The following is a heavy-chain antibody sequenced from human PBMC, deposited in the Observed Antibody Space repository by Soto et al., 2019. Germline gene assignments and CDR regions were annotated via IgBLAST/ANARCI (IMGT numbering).Heavy chain of an antibody. D-gene: IGHD2-2*01. V-gene: IGHV3-23*01. Sequence: PGGSLRLSCTASGITFSSYAMSWVRQAPGQGLEWVSVISGSGGSTNYADSVKGRFTISRDNSKNTLYLQMNSLRAEDTAVYYCAKPNLYCTSTSCYDYWGQGTLVTAPQ. J-gene: IGHJ4*02. CDR3: AKPNLYCTSTSCYDY. CDR1: GITFSSYA. CDR2: ISGSGGST.